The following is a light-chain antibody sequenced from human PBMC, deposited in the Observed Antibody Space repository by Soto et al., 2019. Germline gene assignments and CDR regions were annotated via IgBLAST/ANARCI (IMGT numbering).Light chain of an antibody. CDR2: GAS. Sequence: EIVLTQSAGTLSLSPGERATLSCRASQSVTRNYLAWYQQRPGQAPRLLIYGASSRATGVPDRFSGSGSGTDFTLTISRLEPEDFAVYYCQQYHTTPYSFGQGTKLEIK. V-gene: IGKV3-20*01. CDR3: QQYHTTPYS. CDR1: QSVTRNY. J-gene: IGKJ2*03.